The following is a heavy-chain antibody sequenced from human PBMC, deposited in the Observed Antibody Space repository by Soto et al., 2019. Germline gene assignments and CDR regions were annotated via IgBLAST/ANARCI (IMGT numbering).Heavy chain of an antibody. D-gene: IGHD3-10*01. V-gene: IGHV1-18*01. CDR2: ISGFNGKT. CDR1: GYTFPSTG. J-gene: IGHJ4*02. CDR3: ARDLDGSGSYYTDY. Sequence: ASVKVSCKASGYTFPSTGISWVRQAPGQGPEWMGWISGFNGKTNYAQKFQGRVTMTTDTSTTTAYLEVRSLTSDDTAVYYCARDLDGSGSYYTDYWGQGTPVTVSS.